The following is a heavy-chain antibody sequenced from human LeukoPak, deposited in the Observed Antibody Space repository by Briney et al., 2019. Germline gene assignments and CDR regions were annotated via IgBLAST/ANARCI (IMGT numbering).Heavy chain of an antibody. Sequence: GESLKISCKGSGYSFTSYWIGWGRQMPGKGLEWMGIIYPGDSDTRYSSSFQGQVTISADKSISTAYLQWSSLKASDTAMYYCAYVGYCSSTSCGPFDYWGQGTLVTVSS. CDR2: IYPGDSDT. CDR1: GYSFTSYW. J-gene: IGHJ4*02. CDR3: AYVGYCSSTSCGPFDY. V-gene: IGHV5-51*01. D-gene: IGHD2-2*03.